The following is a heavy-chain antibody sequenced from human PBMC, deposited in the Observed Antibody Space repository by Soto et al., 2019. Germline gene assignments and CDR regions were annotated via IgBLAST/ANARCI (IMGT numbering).Heavy chain of an antibody. V-gene: IGHV4-61*03. CDR3: ARDGRGFWGGLLPYNWFDP. CDR1: GASVRSGRYS. CDR2: IHDRGST. D-gene: IGHD3-3*01. Sequence: SETLSLTCTVSGASVRSGRYSWCWIRQPPGKGLEWIGYIHDRGSTSYNPSLKSRVTISLDTSNNHFSLEMRSVTAADTAVYYCARDGRGFWGGLLPYNWFDPWGLGTLVTVSS. J-gene: IGHJ5*02.